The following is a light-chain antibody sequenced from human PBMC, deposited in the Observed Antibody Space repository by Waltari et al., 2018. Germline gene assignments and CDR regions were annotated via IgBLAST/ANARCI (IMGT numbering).Light chain of an antibody. V-gene: IGLV2-23*02. Sequence: QSGMTQPASVSGSPGPSITMSCPGTSSDVCNYDLFSWYQQYPGKPPKLLVYEVTRRSSGVSDRFSGSKSGNTSSLTIYGLQSEDEADYYCCSYAGLGIYVFGTGTKVTVL. CDR3: CSYAGLGIYV. CDR1: SSDVCNYDL. CDR2: EVT. J-gene: IGLJ1*01.